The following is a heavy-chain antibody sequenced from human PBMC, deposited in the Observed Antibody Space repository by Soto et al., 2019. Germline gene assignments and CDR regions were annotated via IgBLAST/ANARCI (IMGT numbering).Heavy chain of an antibody. CDR3: TTDHNMLDNLWPHLFDY. V-gene: IGHV3-15*01. J-gene: IGHJ4*02. CDR2: IKSKTDGGTT. CDR1: GFTFSNAW. D-gene: IGHD3-10*02. Sequence: GSLRLSCAASGFTFSNAWMSWVRQAPGKGLEWVGRIKSKTDGGTTGYAAPVKGRFTISRDDSKNTLYLQMNSLKTEDTAVYYCTTDHNMLDNLWPHLFDYWGQGTLVTVSS.